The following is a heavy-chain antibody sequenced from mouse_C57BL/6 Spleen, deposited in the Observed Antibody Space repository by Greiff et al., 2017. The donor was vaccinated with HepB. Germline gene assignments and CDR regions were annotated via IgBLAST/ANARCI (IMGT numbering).Heavy chain of an antibody. J-gene: IGHJ3*01. Sequence: QVHVKQPGAELVKPGASVKVSCKASGYTFTSYWMHWVKQRPGQGLEWIGRIHPSDSDTNYNQKFKGKATLTVDKSSSTAYMQLSSLTSEDSAVYYCARRGYDYDWFAYWGQGTLVTVSA. CDR3: ARRGYDYDWFAY. CDR2: IHPSDSDT. CDR1: GYTFTSYW. V-gene: IGHV1-74*01. D-gene: IGHD2-4*01.